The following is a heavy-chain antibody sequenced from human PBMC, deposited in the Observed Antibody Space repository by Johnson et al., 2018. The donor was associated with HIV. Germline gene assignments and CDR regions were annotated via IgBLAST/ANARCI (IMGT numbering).Heavy chain of an antibody. V-gene: IGHV3-30*02. D-gene: IGHD1-26*01. Sequence: QVQLVESGGGVAQPGASLRLSCEVYGFDFSKYGMHWVRQAPNKGLEWVAFIWYDGSKATYADSVNGRFTVSRDNSKDTLYLQMSSLRLEDTGVYYCAKVLVGAKALHVWGQGTTVSVSS. CDR2: IWYDGSKA. CDR3: AKVLVGAKALHV. CDR1: GFDFSKYG. J-gene: IGHJ3*01.